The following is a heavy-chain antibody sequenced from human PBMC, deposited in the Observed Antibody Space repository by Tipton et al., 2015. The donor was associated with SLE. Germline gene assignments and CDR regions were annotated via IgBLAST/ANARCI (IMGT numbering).Heavy chain of an antibody. D-gene: IGHD2-15*01. V-gene: IGHV4-39*01. J-gene: IGHJ3*02. Sequence: TLSLTCTVSGGSISSSSYYWGWIRQPPGKGLEWIGSIYYSGSTYYNPSLKSRVTISVDTSKNQFSLKLSSVTAADTALYYCARASWYHHAFDIWGQGTMVTVSS. CDR3: ARASWYHHAFDI. CDR2: IYYSGST. CDR1: GGSISSSSYY.